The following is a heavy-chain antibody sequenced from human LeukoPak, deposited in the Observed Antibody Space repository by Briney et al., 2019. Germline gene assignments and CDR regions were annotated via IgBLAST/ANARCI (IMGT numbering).Heavy chain of an antibody. Sequence: GGSPRLSCAASGFTFSSYGMHWVRQAPGKGLEWVAVIWYDGSNKYYADSVKGRFTISRDNSKNTLYLQMNSLRAEDTAVYYCARQGGYSSTNDYWGQGTLVTVSS. CDR2: IWYDGSNK. V-gene: IGHV3-33*01. D-gene: IGHD6-13*01. CDR1: GFTFSSYG. J-gene: IGHJ4*02. CDR3: ARQGGYSSTNDY.